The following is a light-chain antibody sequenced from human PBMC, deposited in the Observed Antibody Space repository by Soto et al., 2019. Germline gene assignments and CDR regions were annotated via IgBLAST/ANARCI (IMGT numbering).Light chain of an antibody. CDR2: GAS. CDR3: QQYGGTPPIT. CDR1: QKISSTV. Sequence: EILVTQSPGILAWSPGPRPSLSVRSGQKISSTVLALYQQQPGQAPRLLIYGASSRTTGIPARFSGSGSGTDFTLTISRLEPEDFAVYYCQQYGGTPPITFGPGTRLEIK. J-gene: IGKJ5*01. V-gene: IGKV3-20*01.